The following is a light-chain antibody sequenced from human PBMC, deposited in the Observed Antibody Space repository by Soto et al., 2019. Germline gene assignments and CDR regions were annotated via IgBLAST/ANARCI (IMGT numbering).Light chain of an antibody. CDR1: SSDVGSYNR. Sequence: QSVLTQPPSVSGSPGQSVTISCTGTSSDVGSYNRVSWFQQPPGTAPKLIIYEVTTRPSGVPDRFSASKSGNTASLTISALQAEDEGDYYCVSFRTTSPVVFGGGTKLTVL. CDR3: VSFRTTSPVV. J-gene: IGLJ3*02. CDR2: EVT. V-gene: IGLV2-18*02.